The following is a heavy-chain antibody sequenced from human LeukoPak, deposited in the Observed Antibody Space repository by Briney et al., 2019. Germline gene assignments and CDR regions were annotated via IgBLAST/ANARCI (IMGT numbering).Heavy chain of an antibody. Sequence: PGGSLRLSCVASGFTFENYWMHWVRQAPGKGPEWVDNIKQDGSLVHYMHSVKGRFTISRDNAKNSLILQMDSLRAEDTAVYYCARWTGVIDSWGQGTLVTVSS. J-gene: IGHJ4*02. CDR1: GFTFENYW. V-gene: IGHV3-7*01. D-gene: IGHD2-21*01. CDR2: IKQDGSLV. CDR3: ARWTGVIDS.